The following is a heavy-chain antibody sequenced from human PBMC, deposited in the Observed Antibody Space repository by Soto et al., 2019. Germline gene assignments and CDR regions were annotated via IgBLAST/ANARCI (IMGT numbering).Heavy chain of an antibody. CDR1: GFTFSSYA. V-gene: IGHV3-23*01. CDR2: ISGSGGST. CDR3: ASRSSGWYFDY. Sequence: EVQLLESGGGLVQPGGSLRLSCAASGFTFSSYAMSWVRQAPGKGLEWVSAISGSGGSTYYADFVKGRFTISRDNSENTLYLQMNSLRAEDTAVYYCASRSSGWYFDYWGQGTLVTVTS. J-gene: IGHJ4*02. D-gene: IGHD6-19*01.